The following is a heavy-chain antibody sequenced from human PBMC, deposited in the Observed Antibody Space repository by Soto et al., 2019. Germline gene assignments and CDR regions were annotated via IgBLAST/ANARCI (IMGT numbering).Heavy chain of an antibody. CDR3: AKYVSGVEDSFDL. CDR2: ISGSGGRV. D-gene: IGHD1-1*01. V-gene: IGHV3-23*01. CDR1: GFSFGTYV. Sequence: EVQLLESGGGMVEPRGSLKLSCAASGFSFGTYVMNWVRQAPGKGLEWVSGISGSGGRVYSADSVKGRFTISRDNSRNTLYLQMNSLRAEDTAIYYCAKYVSGVEDSFDLWGQGTMVTVSS. J-gene: IGHJ3*01.